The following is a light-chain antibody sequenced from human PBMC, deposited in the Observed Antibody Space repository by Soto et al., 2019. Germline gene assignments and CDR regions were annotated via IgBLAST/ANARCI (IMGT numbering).Light chain of an antibody. CDR3: SSYTTSNNLV. J-gene: IGLJ2*01. Sequence: QSALTQPASVSGSPGQSITISCTGTSSDVGAYTYVSWYQQHPGKAPKLMIFEVSARPSGISNLFSGSKSGTTASLTISGIQAEDEADYYCSSYTTSNNLVFGGGTKLTVL. V-gene: IGLV2-14*01. CDR2: EVS. CDR1: SSDVGAYTY.